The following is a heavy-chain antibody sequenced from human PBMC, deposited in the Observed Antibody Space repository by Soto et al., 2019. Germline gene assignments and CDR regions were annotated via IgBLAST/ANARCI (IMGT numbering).Heavy chain of an antibody. J-gene: IGHJ5*02. CDR2: IYNSGAT. CDR1: GGSVNSGSYY. CDR3: ARGPGGRVDH. V-gene: IGHV4-61*01. D-gene: IGHD2-15*01. Sequence: SETLSLTCSVSGGSVNSGSYYWTWVRQPPGKGLEWIGNIYNSGATNYNPSLQNRLTISIDTSKNQYSLKLTSVTAADTAVYYCARGPGGRVDHWGQGTLVTAP.